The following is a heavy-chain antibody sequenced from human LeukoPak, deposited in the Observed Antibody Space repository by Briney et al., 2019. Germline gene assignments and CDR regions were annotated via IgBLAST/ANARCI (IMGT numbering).Heavy chain of an antibody. V-gene: IGHV4-34*01. D-gene: IGHD6-13*01. CDR2: INHSGST. Sequence: SETLSLTCAVYGGSFSGYYWSWIRQPPGKGLEWIGEINHSGSTNYNPSLKSRVTISVDTSKNQFSLKLSSVTAADTAVYYCARRIAIYSYYFDYWGQGTLVTVSS. CDR1: GGSFSGYY. J-gene: IGHJ4*02. CDR3: ARRIAIYSYYFDY.